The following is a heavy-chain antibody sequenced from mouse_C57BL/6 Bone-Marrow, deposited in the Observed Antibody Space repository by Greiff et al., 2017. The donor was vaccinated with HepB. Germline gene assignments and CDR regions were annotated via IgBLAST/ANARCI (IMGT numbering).Heavy chain of an antibody. D-gene: IGHD3-1*01. J-gene: IGHJ4*01. V-gene: IGHV1-78*01. CDR2: IYPRDGST. Sequence: VQRVESDAELVKPGASVKISCKVSGYTFTDHTIHWMKQRPEQGLEWIGYIYPRDGSTKYNEKFKGKATLTADKSSSTAYMQLNSLTSEDSAVYFCARGLYAVYYAMDYWGQGTSVTVSS. CDR1: GYTFTDHT. CDR3: ARGLYAVYYAMDY.